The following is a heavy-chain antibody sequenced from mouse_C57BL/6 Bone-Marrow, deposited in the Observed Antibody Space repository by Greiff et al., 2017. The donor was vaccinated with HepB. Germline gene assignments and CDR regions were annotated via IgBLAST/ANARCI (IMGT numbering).Heavy chain of an antibody. CDR1: GYTFTSYW. J-gene: IGHJ4*01. CDR3: ASFITTVVDAMDY. D-gene: IGHD1-1*01. V-gene: IGHV1-55*01. Sequence: QVQLKQPGAELVKPGASVKMSCKASGYTFTSYWITWVKQRPGQGLEWIGDIYPGSGSTNYNEKFKSKATLTVDTSSSTAYMQLSSLTSEDSAVYYCASFITTVVDAMDYWGQGTSVTVSS. CDR2: IYPGSGST.